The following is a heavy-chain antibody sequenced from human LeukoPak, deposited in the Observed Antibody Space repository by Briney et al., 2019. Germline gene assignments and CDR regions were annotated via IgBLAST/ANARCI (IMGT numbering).Heavy chain of an antibody. Sequence: SETLSLTCTVSGGSISNSRYYWGWIRQPPGKGLEWIGSIYYTGTTYHNPSLKSRLTVSVDTTKNQFSVRLSSVTAADTAVYYCAGIYDTPRGFWGRGTLVTVSS. CDR3: AGIYDTPRGF. D-gene: IGHD3-22*01. J-gene: IGHJ4*02. V-gene: IGHV4-39*01. CDR1: GGSISNSRYY. CDR2: IYYTGTT.